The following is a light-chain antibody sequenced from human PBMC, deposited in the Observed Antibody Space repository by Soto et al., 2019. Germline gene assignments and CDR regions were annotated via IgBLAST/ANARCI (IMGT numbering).Light chain of an antibody. CDR1: QSISSW. V-gene: IGKV1-5*01. CDR3: QRYNTWT. J-gene: IGKJ1*01. CDR2: DAS. Sequence: DIQMTQSPSTLSASVGDRVTITCRASQSISSWLAWYQQKPGKAPKLLIYDASSLESGVPSRFSGSRSGTEFPLTISSLQPDDFANYYCQRYNTWTFVQGTKVEIK.